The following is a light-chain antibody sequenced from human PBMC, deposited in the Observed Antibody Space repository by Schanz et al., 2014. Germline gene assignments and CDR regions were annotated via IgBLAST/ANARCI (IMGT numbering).Light chain of an antibody. CDR1: ASDVGGYNY. Sequence: QSALTQPASVSGSPGQSITISCTGTASDVGGYNYVSWYQQYPGKAPKLLIYDVSHRPSGVSNRFSGSKSGNTASLTISGLQAEDEADYYCCSYADGSTLIFGGGTKLTVL. CDR2: DVS. J-gene: IGLJ2*01. CDR3: CSYADGSTLI. V-gene: IGLV2-14*01.